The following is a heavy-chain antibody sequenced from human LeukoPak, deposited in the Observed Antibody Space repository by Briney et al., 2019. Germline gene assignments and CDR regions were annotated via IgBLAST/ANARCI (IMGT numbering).Heavy chain of an antibody. CDR2: IYSGGNI. CDR1: GFTVSNNF. Sequence: GGSLRLSCVVSGFTVSNNFVTWVRQAPGKGLEWVSLIYSGGNIYYADSVKGGFTISRDGSKNTLYLQMNSLRAEDTAVYYCARDPGAAAGNLWSWGQGTLVTVSS. CDR3: ARDPGAAAGNLWS. J-gene: IGHJ5*02. D-gene: IGHD6-13*01. V-gene: IGHV3-66*01.